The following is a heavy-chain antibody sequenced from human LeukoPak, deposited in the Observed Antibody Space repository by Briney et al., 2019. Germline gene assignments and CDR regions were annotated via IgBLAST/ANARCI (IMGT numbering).Heavy chain of an antibody. CDR3: ARVRYRLAETYIDY. V-gene: IGHV1-2*02. D-gene: IGHD3-16*01. CDR1: GYTFTSYY. J-gene: IGHJ4*02. Sequence: ASVKVSCKASGYTFTSYYMHWVRQAPGQGLEWMGWINPNSGDTNYAQKFRGRVTMTRDTSISTAYMELSRLRSDDTAVYYCARVRYRLAETYIDYWGQGTLVTVSS. CDR2: INPNSGDT.